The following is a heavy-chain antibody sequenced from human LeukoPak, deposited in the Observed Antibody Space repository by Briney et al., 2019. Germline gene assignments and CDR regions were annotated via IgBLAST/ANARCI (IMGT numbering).Heavy chain of an antibody. J-gene: IGHJ4*02. CDR1: GYTFTSYY. CDR2: INPSGGST. D-gene: IGHD6-19*01. CDR3: ASHNEVAGTFY. Sequence: ASVMVSCMASGYTFTSYYMHWVRQAPGQGLEWMGIINPSGGSTSYAQKFQGRVTMTRDTSTSTVYMELSSLRSEDTAVYCCASHNEVAGTFYWGQGTRVTVSS. V-gene: IGHV1-46*03.